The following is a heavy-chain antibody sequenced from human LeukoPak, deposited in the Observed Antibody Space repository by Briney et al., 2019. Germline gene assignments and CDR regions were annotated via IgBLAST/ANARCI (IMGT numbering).Heavy chain of an antibody. J-gene: IGHJ6*03. CDR3: ARVAAAGTGIFVNFYYSMDI. CDR2: IKQDGSEK. V-gene: IGHV3-7*01. CDR1: GGSISSSNYY. D-gene: IGHD6-13*01. Sequence: ETLSLTCTVSGGSISSSNYYWGWIRQPPGKGLEWVANIKQDGSEKNYVDSVKGRFTISRDNAKNSMDLQMNRLRVEDTAVYYCARVAAAGTGIFVNFYYSMDIWGKGTTVTISS.